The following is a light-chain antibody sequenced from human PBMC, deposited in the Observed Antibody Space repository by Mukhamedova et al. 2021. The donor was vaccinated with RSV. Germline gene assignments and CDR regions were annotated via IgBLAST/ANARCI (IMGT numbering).Light chain of an antibody. CDR1: W. V-gene: IGKV1-5*03. CDR3: QQYDTYPWT. CDR2: QAS. Sequence: WLAWYQQKPGTAPKLLIYQASGLESGVPSTFSGSGSGTEFTPTISSLQPDDFATYYCQQYDTYPWTFGQGTKVEIK. J-gene: IGKJ1*01.